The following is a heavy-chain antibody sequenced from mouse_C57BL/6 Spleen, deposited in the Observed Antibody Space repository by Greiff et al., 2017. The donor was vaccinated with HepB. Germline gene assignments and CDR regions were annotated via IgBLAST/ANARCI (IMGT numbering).Heavy chain of an antibody. CDR2: INPSNGGT. D-gene: IGHD1-1*01. Sequence: VQGVESGTELVKPGASVKLSCKASGYTFTSYWMHWVKQRPGQGLEWIGNINPSNGGTNYNEKFKSKATLTVDKSSSTAYMQLSSLTSEDSAVYYCARGDYGSSYVDYWGQGTTLTVSS. V-gene: IGHV1-53*01. CDR3: ARGDYGSSYVDY. CDR1: GYTFTSYW. J-gene: IGHJ2*01.